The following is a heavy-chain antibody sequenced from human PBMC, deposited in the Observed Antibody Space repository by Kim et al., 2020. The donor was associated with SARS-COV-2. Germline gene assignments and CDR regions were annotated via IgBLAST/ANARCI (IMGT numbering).Heavy chain of an antibody. D-gene: IGHD4-4*01. V-gene: IGHV1-3*01. Sequence: KYSQKFQGRVTITRDTSASTAYMELSSLRSEDTAVYYCARGVTYYYGMDVWGQGTTVTVS. CDR3: ARGVTYYYGMDV. J-gene: IGHJ6*02.